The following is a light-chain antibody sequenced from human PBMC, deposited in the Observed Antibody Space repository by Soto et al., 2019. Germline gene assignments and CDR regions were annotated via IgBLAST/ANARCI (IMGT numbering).Light chain of an antibody. J-gene: IGKJ4*01. Sequence: ENVLTQSPGTLSLSPGERATLSCRASQSVTGNYLAWYQQKPGQAPRLLVYGASSRATGIPDRFSGSGSGTDFTLTISRLEPDDFAVYYCHPYGDSPLPGDSPLPFGGGTKVEIK. V-gene: IGKV3-20*01. CDR1: QSVTGNY. CDR3: HPYGDSPLPGDSPLP. CDR2: GAS.